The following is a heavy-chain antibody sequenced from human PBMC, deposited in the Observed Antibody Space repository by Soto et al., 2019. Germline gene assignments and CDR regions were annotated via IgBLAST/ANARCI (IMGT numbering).Heavy chain of an antibody. V-gene: IGHV4-4*02. CDR1: GVSVSSNNW. J-gene: IGHJ4*02. Sequence: QVQLQESGPGLVKPSGTLSLTCAVSGVSVSSNNWWSWVRQSPGKGLEWIGEIYHTGSTNYNPSLKSRLALSVDKSTSQFSLNLSSVTAADTAIYYCASLKQVASKLDLDSWGPGALVTVSS. D-gene: IGHD2-15*01. CDR2: IYHTGST. CDR3: ASLKQVASKLDLDS.